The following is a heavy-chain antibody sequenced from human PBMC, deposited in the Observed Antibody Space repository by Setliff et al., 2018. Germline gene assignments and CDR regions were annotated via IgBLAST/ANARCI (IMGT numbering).Heavy chain of an antibody. CDR3: RFWDGYYKNDY. Sequence: SETLRLSCETSGFTFSDYSFDWVRQAPGKGLEWIVEINHSGSTNYNPSLKGRVTISVDTSKDQLSLKVNSVSVADTAVYFCRFWDGYYKNDYWGQGTLVTVSS. V-gene: IGHV4-34*08. D-gene: IGHD3-3*01. CDR1: GFTFSDYS. J-gene: IGHJ4*02. CDR2: INHSGST.